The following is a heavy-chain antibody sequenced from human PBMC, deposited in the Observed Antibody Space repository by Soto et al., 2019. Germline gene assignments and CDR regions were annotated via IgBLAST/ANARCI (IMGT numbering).Heavy chain of an antibody. D-gene: IGHD3-3*01. CDR1: GYTFTGYY. CDR3: ARDEYYDFWSFLIPTYTSSGMDV. Sequence: ASVKVSCKASGYTFTGYYMHWVRQAPGQGLEWMGWINPNSGGTNYAQKFQGWVTMTRDTSISTAYMELSRLRSDDTAVYYCARDEYYDFWSFLIPTYTSSGMDVWCQGITVTVS. J-gene: IGHJ6*02. CDR2: INPNSGGT. V-gene: IGHV1-2*04.